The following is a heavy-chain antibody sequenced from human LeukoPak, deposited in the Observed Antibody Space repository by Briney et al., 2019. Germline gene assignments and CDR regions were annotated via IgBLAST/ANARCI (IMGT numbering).Heavy chain of an antibody. CDR1: GFTFSNYG. J-gene: IGHJ4*02. CDR3: ARDPSIEPAANYYFDY. V-gene: IGHV3-30*02. D-gene: IGHD6-13*01. CDR2: IPYDGSNK. Sequence: GGSLRLSCAASGFTFSNYGMHWVRQTPGKGLEWVAFIPYDGSNKYYADSVKGRFTISRDNSKNTLYLQMNSLRAEDAAVYYCARDPSIEPAANYYFDYWGQGTLVTVSS.